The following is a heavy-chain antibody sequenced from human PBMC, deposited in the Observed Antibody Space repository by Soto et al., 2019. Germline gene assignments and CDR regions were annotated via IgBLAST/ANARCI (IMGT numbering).Heavy chain of an antibody. CDR2: ISAYNGNT. Sequence: QVQLVQSGAEVKKPGASVKVSCKASGYTFTSYGISWVRQAPGQGLEWMGWISAYNGNTNYAQKFQGRVTITADKSTSTAYMELSSLRSEDTAVYYCARNLVTSYYYGSGRYYYYGMDVWGQGTTVTVSS. J-gene: IGHJ6*02. CDR1: GYTFTSYG. V-gene: IGHV1-18*04. D-gene: IGHD3-10*01. CDR3: ARNLVTSYYYGSGRYYYYGMDV.